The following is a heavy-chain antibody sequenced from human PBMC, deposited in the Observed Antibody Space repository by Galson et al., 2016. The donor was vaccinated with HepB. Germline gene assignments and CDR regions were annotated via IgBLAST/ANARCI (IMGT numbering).Heavy chain of an antibody. CDR1: GGSISSSSYY. J-gene: IGHJ3*01. CDR2: IFYTGNT. D-gene: IGHD3/OR15-3a*01. V-gene: IGHV4-39*01. CDR3: ARQQRAGLVNF. Sequence: SESLSLTCTVSGGSISSSSYYWAWIRRPPGKGREWIGSIFYTGNTYYNPSLQNRVTISVDTSKDQFALKLNSVTAADTAVYYCARQQRAGLVNFWGQGTMVTVSS.